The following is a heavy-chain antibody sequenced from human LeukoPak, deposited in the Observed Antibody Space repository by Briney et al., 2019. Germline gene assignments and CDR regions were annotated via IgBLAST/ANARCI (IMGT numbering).Heavy chain of an antibody. CDR2: ISGSGGST. CDR3: AKWGYCSGGSCYSPYYYYYYMDV. Sequence: GGSLRLSCAASGFTFSSYAMHWVGQAPGKGLEWVSAISGSGGSTYYADSVKGRFTISRDNSKNTLYLQMNSLRAEDTAVYYCAKWGYCSGGSCYSPYYYYYYMDVWGKGTTVTISS. V-gene: IGHV3-23*01. D-gene: IGHD2-15*01. CDR1: GFTFSSYA. J-gene: IGHJ6*03.